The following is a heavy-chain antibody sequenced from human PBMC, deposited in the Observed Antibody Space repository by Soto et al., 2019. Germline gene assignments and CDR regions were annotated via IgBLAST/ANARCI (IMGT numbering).Heavy chain of an antibody. Sequence: PGGSLRLSCAASGFTFSSYSMNWVRQAPGKGLEWVSYISSSSSTIYYADSVKGRFTISRDNAKNSLYLQMNSLRDEDTAVYYCARGPPLYYYDSSGYKGYFQHWGQGTLVTVSS. CDR1: GFTFSSYS. V-gene: IGHV3-48*02. J-gene: IGHJ1*01. CDR3: ARGPPLYYYDSSGYKGYFQH. D-gene: IGHD3-22*01. CDR2: ISSSSSTI.